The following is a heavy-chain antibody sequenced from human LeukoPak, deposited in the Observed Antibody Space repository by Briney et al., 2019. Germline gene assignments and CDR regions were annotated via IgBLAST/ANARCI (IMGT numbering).Heavy chain of an antibody. CDR3: ARDGYGSGSYDY. V-gene: IGHV4-59*01. D-gene: IGHD3-10*01. CDR2: IYYSGTS. Sequence: PSETLSLTCTVSGGSISNYYWSWIRQSPGKGLEWIGYIYYSGTSNYNPSLKSRVTISVDTSKNQFSLKLSSVTAADTAVYYCARDGYGSGSYDYWGQGTLVTVSS. CDR1: GGSISNYY. J-gene: IGHJ4*02.